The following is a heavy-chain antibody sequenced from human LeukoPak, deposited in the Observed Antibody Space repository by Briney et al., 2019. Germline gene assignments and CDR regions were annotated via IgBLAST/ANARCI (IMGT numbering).Heavy chain of an antibody. Sequence: GGSLRLSCAASGFTFNRYWMSWVRQAPGKGLECVANIKQDGSEKYYVDSVKGRFTISRDNAKNSLYLQMNSLRAEDTAVYYCARESGEFGLGYQLDPWGQGTLVSVSS. D-gene: IGHD2-2*01. CDR2: IKQDGSEK. J-gene: IGHJ5*02. CDR3: ARESGEFGLGYQLDP. V-gene: IGHV3-7*03. CDR1: GFTFNRYW.